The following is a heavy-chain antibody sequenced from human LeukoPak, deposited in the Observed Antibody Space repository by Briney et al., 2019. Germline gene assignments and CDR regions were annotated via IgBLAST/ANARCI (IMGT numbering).Heavy chain of an antibody. D-gene: IGHD5-12*01. V-gene: IGHV1-8*01. Sequence: ASVKVSCKASGYTFTSYDINWVRQATGQGLEWMGWMNPNSGNTGYAQKFQGRVTMTRNTSISTAYMELSSLRSEDTAVYYCARGLSGYDWEDYWGQGTLVTVSS. CDR1: GYTFTSYD. CDR3: ARGLSGYDWEDY. CDR2: MNPNSGNT. J-gene: IGHJ4*02.